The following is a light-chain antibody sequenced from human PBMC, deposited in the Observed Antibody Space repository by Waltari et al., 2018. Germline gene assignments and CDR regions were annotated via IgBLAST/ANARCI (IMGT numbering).Light chain of an antibody. CDR2: EVS. V-gene: IGLV2-23*02. J-gene: IGLJ2*01. CDR3: CSYAGSGTLGV. CDR1: SSAVGCFHL. Sequence: QSALTQPASVSGSPGPSFTILCTGTSSAVGCFHLFPLYPPQPGKAPKLMIYEVSKRPSGVSNRFSGSKSGNTASLTISGLQAEDEADYYCCSYAGSGTLGVFGGGTKLTVL.